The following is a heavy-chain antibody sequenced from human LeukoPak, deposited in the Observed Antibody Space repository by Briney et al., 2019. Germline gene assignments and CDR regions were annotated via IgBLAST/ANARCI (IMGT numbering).Heavy chain of an antibody. Sequence: SETLCLTRAFSGGSISRYYWSCIRQPAGKGLEWIGRIYSSGSTNYNPSLKSQVTMSVDTSKNPCSLKLSSVTAADTAVYYCARDGGYDFWNPNAGYFQHWGQGTLVTVSS. V-gene: IGHV4-4*07. CDR2: IYSSGST. CDR3: ARDGGYDFWNPNAGYFQH. CDR1: GGSISRYY. J-gene: IGHJ1*01. D-gene: IGHD3-3*01.